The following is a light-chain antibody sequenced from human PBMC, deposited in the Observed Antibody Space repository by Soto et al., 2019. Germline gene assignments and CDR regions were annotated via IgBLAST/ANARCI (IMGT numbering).Light chain of an antibody. CDR2: GAS. CDR1: QSVSSN. CDR3: QQYGSSPPYT. J-gene: IGKJ2*01. V-gene: IGKV3-15*01. Sequence: EIVMTQSPATLSVSPGERATLSCRASQSVSSNLAWYQQKPGQAPRLLIYGASTRATGIPARFSGSGSGTEFTITISSLQYEDFAVYYCQQYGSSPPYTFGQGTKLEIK.